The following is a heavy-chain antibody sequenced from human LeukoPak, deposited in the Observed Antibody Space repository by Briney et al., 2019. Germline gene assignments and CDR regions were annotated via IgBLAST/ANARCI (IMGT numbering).Heavy chain of an antibody. D-gene: IGHD2-2*01. Sequence: SETLSLTCTVSGGSISSYYWSWIRQPAGKGLEWIGRIYPSGSTNYNPSLKSRVTMSVDTSKNQFSLKLSSVTAADTAVYYCARSAVPAAIVNWFDPWGQGTLVTVSS. V-gene: IGHV4-4*07. CDR1: GGSISSYY. CDR2: IYPSGST. CDR3: ARSAVPAAIVNWFDP. J-gene: IGHJ5*02.